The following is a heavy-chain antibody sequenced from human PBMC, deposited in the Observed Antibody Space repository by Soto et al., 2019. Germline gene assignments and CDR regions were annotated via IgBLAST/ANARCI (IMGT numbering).Heavy chain of an antibody. D-gene: IGHD3-22*01. CDR2: ISGSAATT. CDR3: ARDRSYYDSSGSYSPPY. J-gene: IGHJ4*02. Sequence: PGGSPRLPFAASGFTFSSHAINWVRQAPGKGLEWVSAISGSAATTHFADSVKGRFTISRDNSKNTLYLQMNSLRAEDTAVYYCARDRSYYDSSGSYSPPYWGQGTLVTVSS. CDR1: GFTFSSHA. V-gene: IGHV3-23*01.